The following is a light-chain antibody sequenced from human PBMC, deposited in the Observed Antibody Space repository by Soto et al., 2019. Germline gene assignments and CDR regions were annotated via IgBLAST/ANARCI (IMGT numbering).Light chain of an antibody. V-gene: IGKV3-15*01. CDR2: DAS. Sequence: EIVMTQSASTLSGSAGERATFSCGASQSVNRNLAWYQQKPGQAPRLLVYDASTRATGIPARFSGSASGTESTLTISSLQSEDFAVYYCQQYNNWWTFGQGTKVDIK. CDR1: QSVNRN. J-gene: IGKJ1*01. CDR3: QQYNNWWT.